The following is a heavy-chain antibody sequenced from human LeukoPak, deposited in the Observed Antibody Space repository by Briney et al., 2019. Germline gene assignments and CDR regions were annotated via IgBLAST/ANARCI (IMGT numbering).Heavy chain of an antibody. V-gene: IGHV3-21*01. CDR1: GFTFSSYS. CDR3: SKSSPNWFDL. Sequence: GGSLRLSCAASGFTFSSYSMNWVRQAPGKGLEWVSSIRSSSSYIYYADSVKGRFTISRDNAKNSLYLQMNSLRAEDTAVYYCSKSSPNWFDLWGQGTLVTVSS. J-gene: IGHJ5*02. CDR2: IRSSSSYI.